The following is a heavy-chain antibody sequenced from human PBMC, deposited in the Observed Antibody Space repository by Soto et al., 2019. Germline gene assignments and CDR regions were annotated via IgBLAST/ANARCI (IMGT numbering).Heavy chain of an antibody. D-gene: IGHD3-3*01. V-gene: IGHV1-18*01. J-gene: IGHJ6*02. CDR2: ISAYNGNT. CDR1: GHTFTSYG. CDR3: ARANRIFGVVYYYYYGMDV. Sequence: ASVKVSCKASGHTFTSYGISWVRQAPGQGLEWMGWISAYNGNTNYAQKLQGRVTMTTDTSTSTAYMELRSLRSDDTAVYYCARANRIFGVVYYYYYGMDVWGQGTTVTVSS.